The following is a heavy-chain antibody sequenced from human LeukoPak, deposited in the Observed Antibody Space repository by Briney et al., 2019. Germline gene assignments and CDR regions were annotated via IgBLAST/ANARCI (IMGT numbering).Heavy chain of an antibody. J-gene: IGHJ4*02. V-gene: IGHV3-74*01. D-gene: IGHD4-23*01. Sequence: GGTLRLSCAASGFTFSSYWMHWVRQAPGKGLVWVSRINSDGSSTSYADSVKGRFTISRDNAKNTLYLQMNSLRAEDTAVYYCAREKAIYGGIDYWGQGTLVTVSS. CDR3: AREKAIYGGIDY. CDR2: INSDGSST. CDR1: GFTFSSYW.